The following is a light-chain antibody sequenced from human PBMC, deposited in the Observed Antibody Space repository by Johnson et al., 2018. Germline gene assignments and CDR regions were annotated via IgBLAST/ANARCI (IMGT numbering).Light chain of an antibody. CDR1: SSNIGNNY. V-gene: IGLV1-51*02. J-gene: IGLJ1*01. CDR3: GTWDSSLSAGNV. Sequence: QSVLTQPPSVSAAPGQTVTISCSGSSSNIGNNYVSWYQQLPGTAPKLLIYENNKRPSGIPDRFSGPKSGTSATLGITGLQTGDEADYYCGTWDSSLSAGNVFGTGTKVTVL. CDR2: ENN.